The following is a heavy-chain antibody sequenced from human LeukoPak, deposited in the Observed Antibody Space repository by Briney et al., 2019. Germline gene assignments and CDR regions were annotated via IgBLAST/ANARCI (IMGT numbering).Heavy chain of an antibody. CDR3: AREETYGSGSYPDY. J-gene: IGHJ4*02. CDR2: INHSGST. CDR1: GGSFSGYY. V-gene: IGHV4-34*01. D-gene: IGHD3-10*01. Sequence: SETLSLTCAVYGGSFSGYYWSWIRQPPGKGLEWIGEINHSGSTNYNPSLKSRVTISVDTSKNQFSLKLSSVTAADTAVYYCAREETYGSGSYPDYWGQGTLVTVSS.